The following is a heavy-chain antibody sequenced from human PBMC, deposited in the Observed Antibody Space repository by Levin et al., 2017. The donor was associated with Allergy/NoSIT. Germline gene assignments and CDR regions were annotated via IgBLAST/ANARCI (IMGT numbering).Heavy chain of an antibody. CDR2: IYYSGST. J-gene: IGHJ6*02. Sequence: PSETLSLTCTVSGGSISSYYWSWIRQPPGKGLEWIGYIYYSGSTNYNPSLKSRVTISVDTSKNQFSLKLSSVTAADTAVYYCARDSRYCSGGSCYDRYYYYGMDVWGQGTTVTVSS. CDR3: ARDSRYCSGGSCYDRYYYYGMDV. CDR1: GGSISSYY. V-gene: IGHV4-59*01. D-gene: IGHD2-15*01.